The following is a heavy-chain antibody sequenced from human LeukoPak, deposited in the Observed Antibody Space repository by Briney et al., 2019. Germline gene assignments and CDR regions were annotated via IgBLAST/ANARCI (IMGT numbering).Heavy chain of an antibody. D-gene: IGHD6-19*01. CDR1: GGSISSYY. CDR2: IYTSGST. J-gene: IGHJ6*04. Sequence: PSETLSLTCTVSGGSISSYYWSWIRQPAGKGLEWIGRIYTSGSTNYNPSLKSRVTMSVDTSKNQFSLKLSSVTAADTAVYYCARETYGIAVAATLDVWGKGTTVTISS. V-gene: IGHV4-4*07. CDR3: ARETYGIAVAATLDV.